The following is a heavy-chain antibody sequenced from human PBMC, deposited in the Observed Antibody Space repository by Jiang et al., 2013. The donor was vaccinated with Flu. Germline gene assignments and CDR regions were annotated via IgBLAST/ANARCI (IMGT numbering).Heavy chain of an antibody. J-gene: IGHJ4*02. CDR2: IIPMFGTT. CDR1: GGTISRLP. V-gene: IGHV1-69*01. Sequence: SGAEVKKPGSSVRVSCKASGGTISRLPIGWVRQAPGQGLEWMGRIIPMFGTTNHTQKFQGRLRITADDSTNTAYMELSGLTFEDTAVYYCVRGNDYWGQGTVVTVSS. CDR3: VRGNDY.